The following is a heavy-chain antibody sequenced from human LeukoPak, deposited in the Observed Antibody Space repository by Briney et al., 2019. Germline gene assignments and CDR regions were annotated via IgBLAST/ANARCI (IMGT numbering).Heavy chain of an antibody. CDR1: GFTFSDYY. V-gene: IGHV3-11*06. D-gene: IGHD4-11*01. CDR2: ISSSDTYT. Sequence: MTGGSLRLSCAASGFTFSDYYMSWIRQAPGKGLEWVSYISSSDTYTNYADSVKGRFTVSRDNSENTLYLQMNSLRADDTAVYCCARGLQPPVLYGMDVWGQGTTVSVSS. CDR3: ARGLQPPVLYGMDV. J-gene: IGHJ6*02.